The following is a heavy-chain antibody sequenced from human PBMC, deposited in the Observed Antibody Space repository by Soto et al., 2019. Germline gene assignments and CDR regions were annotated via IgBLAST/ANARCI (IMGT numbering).Heavy chain of an antibody. J-gene: IGHJ4*02. CDR3: ARGIAETGNIYDGVGGHYFDY. Sequence: SVKVASTGSGYPFTNYVITWVRQAPGQGLEWMGWINVYNENRGYAQRFQGRVTMTTATSTTTAYLELRGLTSDDTAVYYCARGIAETGNIYDGVGGHYFDYWGQGTQVTVS. CDR1: GYPFTNYV. D-gene: IGHD6-19*01. V-gene: IGHV1-18*04. CDR2: INVYNENR.